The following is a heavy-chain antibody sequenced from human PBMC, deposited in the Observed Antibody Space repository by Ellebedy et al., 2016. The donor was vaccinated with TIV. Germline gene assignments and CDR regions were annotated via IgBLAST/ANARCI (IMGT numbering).Heavy chain of an antibody. CDR1: GYTFTSYG. J-gene: IGHJ4*02. Sequence: AASVKVSCKASGYTFTSYGISWVRQAPGQGLEWMGWISAYNGNTNYAQKLQGRVTMTTDTSTSTAYMELRSLRSDDTAVYYCARAPHYYDSSGPNYYWGQGTQVTVSS. V-gene: IGHV1-18*04. CDR3: ARAPHYYDSSGPNYY. D-gene: IGHD3-22*01. CDR2: ISAYNGNT.